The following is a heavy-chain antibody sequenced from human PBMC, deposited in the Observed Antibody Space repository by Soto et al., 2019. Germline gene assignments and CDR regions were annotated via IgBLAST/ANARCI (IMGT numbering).Heavy chain of an antibody. CDR1: GFTFSSYA. J-gene: IGHJ4*02. D-gene: IGHD2-15*01. Sequence: PGGSLRLSCAASGFTFSSYAMSWVRQAPGKGLEWVSAISGSGGSTYYADSVKGRFTISRDNSKNTLYLQMNSLRAEDTAVYYCAKDRARRPIPLDFDYWGQGTLVTVSS. V-gene: IGHV3-23*01. CDR2: ISGSGGST. CDR3: AKDRARRPIPLDFDY.